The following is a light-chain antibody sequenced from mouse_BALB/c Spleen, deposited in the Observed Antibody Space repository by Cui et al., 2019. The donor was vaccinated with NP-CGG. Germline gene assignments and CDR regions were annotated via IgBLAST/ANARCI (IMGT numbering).Light chain of an antibody. J-gene: IGLJ1*01. CDR1: TGAVTTSNY. CDR2: GTN. V-gene: IGLV1*01. CDR3: ALWYSNHWV. Sequence: HALATQASALTTSPGETVTLTCRSSTGAVTTSNYANWVQEKPDHLFTGLIGGTNNRAPGVPARLSGSLIGDKAALTITGAQTEDEAIYFCALWYSNHWVFGGGTKLTVL.